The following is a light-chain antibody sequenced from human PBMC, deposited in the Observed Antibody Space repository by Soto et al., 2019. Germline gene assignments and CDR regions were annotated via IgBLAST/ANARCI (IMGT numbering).Light chain of an antibody. Sequence: QSVLTQPPSASGTPGQSVTISCSGSTSNIGSYPVEWYRHLPGTAPKLLIHSNSQRPSGVPDRFSGSRSGTSASLAISGLQSDDEADYYCATWDDSLSGPVFGGGTKLTVL. V-gene: IGLV1-44*01. CDR3: ATWDDSLSGPV. J-gene: IGLJ2*01. CDR1: TSNIGSYP. CDR2: SNS.